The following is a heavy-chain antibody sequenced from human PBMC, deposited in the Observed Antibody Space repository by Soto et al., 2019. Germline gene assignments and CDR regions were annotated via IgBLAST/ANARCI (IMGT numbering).Heavy chain of an antibody. CDR3: ARAQPTYSSSYFDY. D-gene: IGHD3-22*01. J-gene: IGHJ4*02. CDR2: ISGRGDDT. Sequence: EVQLLESGGDLVQPGGSLRLSCAASGFTFSSYAMSWVRQARGKGLEWVSTISGRGDDTYYTDSVKGRFTISRDNSKNTLYVHMNSLRAEDTAVYYCARAQPTYSSSYFDYWGQGTLVTVSS. V-gene: IGHV3-23*01. CDR1: GFTFSSYA.